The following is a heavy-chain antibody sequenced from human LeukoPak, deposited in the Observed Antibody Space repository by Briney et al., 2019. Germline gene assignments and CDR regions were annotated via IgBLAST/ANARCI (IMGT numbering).Heavy chain of an antibody. CDR1: GFTFSSYE. V-gene: IGHV3-48*03. CDR3: AELGITMIGGV. D-gene: IGHD3-10*02. CDR2: ISSSGSTI. Sequence: GGSLTLSCAASGFTFSSYEMKWLRQAPGKGLEWVSYISSSGSTIYYADSEEGRFTISRDNDKNSLYLQMNSLRAEDTAVYYCAELGITMIGGVWGKGTTVTISS. J-gene: IGHJ6*04.